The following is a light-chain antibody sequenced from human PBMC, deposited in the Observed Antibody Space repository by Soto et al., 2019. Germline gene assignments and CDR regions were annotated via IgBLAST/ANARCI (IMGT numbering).Light chain of an antibody. V-gene: IGLV2-14*01. CDR1: SSDVGTYNF. CDR3: SSYSSTSTPWV. CDR2: EVS. J-gene: IGLJ3*02. Sequence: QAVVTQPASVSGSPGQSITISCTGTSSDVGTYNFVSWYQQHPGKAPKLMIYEVSSRPSGVSNRFSGSKSGNTASLTISGLQAEDEAEYYCSSYSSTSTPWVFGGGTQLTVL.